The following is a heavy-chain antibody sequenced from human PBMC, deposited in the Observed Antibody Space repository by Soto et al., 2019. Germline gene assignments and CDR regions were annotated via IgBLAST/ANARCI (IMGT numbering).Heavy chain of an antibody. V-gene: IGHV4-34*01. J-gene: IGHJ4*02. CDR3: ARGSGIVALPGELEDVNYDY. Sequence: QVQLQQWGAGLVKPSETLSLSCAVYGQSFSGHSWAWIRQPPGKGLEWIGEINESGRTYYKPSLKCRVTISTGTSKNQFSLKLSSVSAADTAAYFCARGSGIVALPGELEDVNYDYWGQGTLVNVSS. D-gene: IGHD1-1*01. CDR1: GQSFSGHS. CDR2: INESGRT.